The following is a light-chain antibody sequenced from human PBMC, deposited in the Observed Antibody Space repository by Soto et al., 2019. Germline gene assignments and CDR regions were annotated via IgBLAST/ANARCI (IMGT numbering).Light chain of an antibody. V-gene: IGKV2-28*01. CDR2: LGS. J-gene: IGKJ1*01. CDR3: MQPLQSWT. CDR1: QSLLHSNGYNY. Sequence: DIVMTQSPLSLPVTPGEPASISCRSSQSLLHSNGYNYLDWYLQKPGQSPQLLIYLGSNRASGVPDRFSGSGSGTDFTLKISRVEAVDVGVYYCMQPLQSWTFGQGTKVEIK.